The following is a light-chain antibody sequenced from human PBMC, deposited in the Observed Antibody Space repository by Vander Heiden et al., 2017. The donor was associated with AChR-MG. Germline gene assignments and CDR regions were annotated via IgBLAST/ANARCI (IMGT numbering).Light chain of an antibody. CDR1: QSVSRNY. V-gene: IGKV3D-20*01. Sequence: VLTQPPATLSLSPGERATLSCGASQSVSRNYLACYQQKPGLAPRLVMYDVSSRATGIPDRFSGSGSGTDFTLTITRLEPEDFAVYYCQQDGTTPKTFGQGTKVEIK. CDR2: DVS. J-gene: IGKJ1*01. CDR3: QQDGTTPKT.